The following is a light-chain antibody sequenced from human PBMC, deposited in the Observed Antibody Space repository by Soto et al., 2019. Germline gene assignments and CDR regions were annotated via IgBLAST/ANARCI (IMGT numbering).Light chain of an antibody. CDR3: QHYRTS. CDR2: GAS. CDR1: QSVSSSY. Sequence: IVLTQSPGTLSLSPVERATLSCMASQSVSSSYLAGYQQKPGQAPRQLIYGASSRATGIPDRFSGSGSGTDFTLTITRLEPEDFAVYYCQHYRTSFGGGTRVEIK. V-gene: IGKV3-20*01. J-gene: IGKJ4*02.